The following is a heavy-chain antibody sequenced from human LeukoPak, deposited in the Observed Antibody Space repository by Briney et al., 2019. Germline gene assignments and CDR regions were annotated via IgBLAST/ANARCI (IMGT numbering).Heavy chain of an antibody. Sequence: SQTLYLTLSVSGGSISSSNYYWSWIRQPAGKGLEWIGRINTSGSINYNPSLKSRVTISVDTSKNQFSLKMSSVTAADTAVYYCARGLSSSWYWFDSWGQGTLVTVSS. CDR1: GGSISSSNYY. CDR3: ARGLSSSWYWFDS. J-gene: IGHJ5*02. V-gene: IGHV4-61*02. CDR2: INTSGSI. D-gene: IGHD6-13*01.